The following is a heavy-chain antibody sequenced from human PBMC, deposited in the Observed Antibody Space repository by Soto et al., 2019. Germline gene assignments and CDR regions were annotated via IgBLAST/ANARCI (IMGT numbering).Heavy chain of an antibody. V-gene: IGHV4-59*08. CDR2: IFYSGST. Sequence: SETLSLTCTVSGGSISSYYWSWIRQPPGKGLEWIGYIFYSGSTNYNPSLKSRVTISVDTSKNQFSLKLSSVTAADTAVYYCARQGLQWLPEGRDYFYYWGQGTLVTVSS. CDR3: ARQGLQWLPEGRDYFYY. CDR1: GGSISSYY. D-gene: IGHD6-19*01. J-gene: IGHJ4*01.